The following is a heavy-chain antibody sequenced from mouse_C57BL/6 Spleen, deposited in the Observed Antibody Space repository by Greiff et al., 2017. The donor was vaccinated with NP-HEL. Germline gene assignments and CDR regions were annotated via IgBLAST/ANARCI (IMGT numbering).Heavy chain of an antibody. CDR2: IDPSDSYT. J-gene: IGHJ3*01. CDR3: ARGGDYGSSSWFAY. D-gene: IGHD1-1*01. CDR1: GYTFTSYW. V-gene: IGHV1-50*01. Sequence: QVQLQQPGAELVKPGASVKLSCKASGYTFTSYWMQWVKQRPGQGLEWIGEIDPSDSYTNYNQKFKGKATLTVDTSSSTAYMQLSSLTSEDSAVYYCARGGDYGSSSWFAYWGQGTLVTVSA.